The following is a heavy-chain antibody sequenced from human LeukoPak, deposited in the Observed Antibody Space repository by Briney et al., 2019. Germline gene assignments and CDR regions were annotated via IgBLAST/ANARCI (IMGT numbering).Heavy chain of an antibody. J-gene: IGHJ4*02. CDR2: INPNSGGT. CDR3: ARDEGFYSTSSFYYFDY. CDR1: GYTFTGYY. D-gene: IGHD6-6*01. Sequence: ASVKVSCKASGYTFTGYYMHWVRQAPGQGLGWMGWINPNSGGTNYAQKFQGRVTMTRDTSISTAYMELSRLRSDDTAVYYCARDEGFYSTSSFYYFDYWGQGTLVTVSS. V-gene: IGHV1-2*02.